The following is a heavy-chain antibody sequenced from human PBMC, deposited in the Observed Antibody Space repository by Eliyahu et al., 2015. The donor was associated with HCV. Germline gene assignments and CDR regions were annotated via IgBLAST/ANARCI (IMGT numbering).Heavy chain of an antibody. CDR3: ARGPALSSSGWYVY. D-gene: IGHD6-19*01. J-gene: IGHJ4*02. CDR2: ISSSSSYI. CDR1: GFTXXXXS. V-gene: IGHV3-21*01. Sequence: EVQLVESGGGLVKPGGSLXLSXXASGFTXXXXSMNWVRQAPGKGLEWVSSISSSSSYIYYADSVKGRFTISRDNAKNSLYLQMNTLRAEDTAVYYCARGPALSSSGWYVYWGQGTLVTVSS.